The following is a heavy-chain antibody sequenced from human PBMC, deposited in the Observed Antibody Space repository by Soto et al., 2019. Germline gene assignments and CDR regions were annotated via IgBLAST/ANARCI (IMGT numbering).Heavy chain of an antibody. D-gene: IGHD2-2*01. Sequence: SETLSLTCTVSGGSVSSGSHYWTWIRQPPGKGLEWIGYVYYSGSTNYNPSLKSRVTMSVDTSKNQFSLNLSSVTAADTAVYYCARTDRYGSSTICHYYYYGLDVWGQGTTVTVSS. CDR1: GGSVSSGSHY. V-gene: IGHV4-61*01. CDR3: ARTDRYGSSTICHYYYYGLDV. CDR2: VYYSGST. J-gene: IGHJ6*02.